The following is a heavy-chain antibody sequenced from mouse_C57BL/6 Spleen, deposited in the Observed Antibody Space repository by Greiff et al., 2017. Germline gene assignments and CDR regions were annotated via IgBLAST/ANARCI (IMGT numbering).Heavy chain of an antibody. CDR1: GFTFSSYA. J-gene: IGHJ4*01. V-gene: IGHV5-4*03. Sequence: EVMLVESGGGLVKPGGSLKLSCAASGFTFSSYAMSWVRQTPEKRLEWVATISDGGSYTYYPDNVKGRFTISRDNAKNNLYLQRSHLKSEDTAMYYCARGHGSSSEAMDYWGQGTSVTVSS. D-gene: IGHD1-1*01. CDR2: ISDGGSYT. CDR3: ARGHGSSSEAMDY.